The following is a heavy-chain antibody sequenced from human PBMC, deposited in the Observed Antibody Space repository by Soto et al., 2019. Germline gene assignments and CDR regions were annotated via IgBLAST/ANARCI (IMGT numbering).Heavy chain of an antibody. Sequence: ASVKVSCKASGYTLTGYYMHWVRQAPGQGLEWMGWINPNSGGTNYAQKFQGWVTMTRDTSISTAYMELSRLRSDDTAVYYCARDSTLDYYDSSGYYYYDMDVWGQGTTVTVSS. V-gene: IGHV1-2*04. CDR2: INPNSGGT. CDR1: GYTLTGYY. D-gene: IGHD3-22*01. J-gene: IGHJ6*02. CDR3: ARDSTLDYYDSSGYYYYDMDV.